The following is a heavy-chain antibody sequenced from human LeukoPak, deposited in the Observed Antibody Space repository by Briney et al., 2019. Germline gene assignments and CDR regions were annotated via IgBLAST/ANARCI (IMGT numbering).Heavy chain of an antibody. D-gene: IGHD3-10*01. CDR1: GFTFSSYA. CDR3: ARGGLLWFGELSGY. V-gene: IGHV3-64*01. CDR2: ISSNGGST. J-gene: IGHJ4*02. Sequence: PGGSLRLSCAAFGFTFSSYAMHWVRQAPGKGLEYVSAISSNGGSTYYANSVKGRFTISRDNSKNTLYLQMGSLRAEDMAVYYCARGGLLWFGELSGYWGQGTLVTVSS.